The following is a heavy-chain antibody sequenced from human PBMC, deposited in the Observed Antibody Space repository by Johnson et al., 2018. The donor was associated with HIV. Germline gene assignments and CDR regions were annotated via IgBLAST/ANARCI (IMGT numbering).Heavy chain of an antibody. CDR3: AKDGAMAFDI. Sequence: QVQLVESGGGVVQPGRSLRLSCAASGFTFNSYAMHWVRQAPGKGLEWVAVISYDGSNKYYVDSVKGRFTISRDKSKNTLYLQMNSLRAEDTAVYYCAKDGAMAFDIWGQGTLVTVSS. D-gene: IGHD2-2*01. CDR1: GFTFNSYA. V-gene: IGHV3-30*04. CDR2: ISYDGSNK. J-gene: IGHJ3*02.